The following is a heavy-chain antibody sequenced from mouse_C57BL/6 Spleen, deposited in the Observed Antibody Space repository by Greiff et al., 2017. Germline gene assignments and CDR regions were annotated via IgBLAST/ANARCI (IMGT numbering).Heavy chain of an antibody. CDR3: ASYYGYDSYWYFDV. V-gene: IGHV1-78*01. D-gene: IGHD2-2*01. Sequence: QVQLQQSDAELVKPGASVKISCKVSGYTFTDYTIHWMKQRPEQGLEWIGYIYPRDGSTKYNEKFKGKATLTADKSSSTAYMQLNSLTSEDSAVDFCASYYGYDSYWYFDVWGTGTTVTVSS. CDR2: IYPRDGST. J-gene: IGHJ1*03. CDR1: GYTFTDYT.